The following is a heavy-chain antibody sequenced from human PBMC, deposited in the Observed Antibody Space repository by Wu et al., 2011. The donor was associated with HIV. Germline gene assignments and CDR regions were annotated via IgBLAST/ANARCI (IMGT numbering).Heavy chain of an antibody. J-gene: IGHJ4*02. CDR1: GYTLISYG. CDR2: ISAYNADT. V-gene: IGHV1-18*01. Sequence: QIQLVQSGAEVQKPGASVTVSCKASGYTLISYGISWVRQAPGQGPEWMGWISAYNADTNYAQKFQGRVTMTADTSTSTVYMELRSLTSEDTALYYCVRGDRHRTLDSWGRGTLVSVSS. D-gene: IGHD1-14*01. CDR3: VRGDRHRTLDS.